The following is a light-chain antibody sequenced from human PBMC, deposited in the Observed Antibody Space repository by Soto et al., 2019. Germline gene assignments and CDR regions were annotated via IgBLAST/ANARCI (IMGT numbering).Light chain of an antibody. Sequence: DIQMNQSPSALSASVGDRVTITCQASQDISNYVNWYQQKPGKAPKLLIYDASNLETGVPSRFSGSGSGTEFTLTISSLQPDDFATYYCQQYNSYSTFGQGTKVDI. V-gene: IGKV1-33*01. J-gene: IGKJ1*01. CDR3: QQYNSYST. CDR1: QDISNY. CDR2: DAS.